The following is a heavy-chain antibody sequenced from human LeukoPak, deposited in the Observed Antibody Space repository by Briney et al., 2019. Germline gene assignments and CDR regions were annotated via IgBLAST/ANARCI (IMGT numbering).Heavy chain of an antibody. CDR2: ISSSSGYI. D-gene: IGHD3-10*01. CDR3: ARVNLRGFYAFDI. V-gene: IGHV3-21*01. CDR1: GFTFSSYS. Sequence: GGSLRLSCAASGFTFSSYSMNWVRQAPGKGLEWVSSISSSSGYIYYADSVKGRFTISRDNAKNSLYLQMNSLRAEDTAVYYCARVNLRGFYAFDIWGQGTMVTVSS. J-gene: IGHJ3*02.